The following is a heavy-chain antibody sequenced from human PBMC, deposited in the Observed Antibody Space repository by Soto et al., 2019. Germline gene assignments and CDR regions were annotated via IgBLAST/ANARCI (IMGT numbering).Heavy chain of an antibody. J-gene: IGHJ6*02. CDR2: ISAYNGNT. CDR1: GYTFTSYG. CDR3: ARDGRDTAMVFYYYYGMDV. V-gene: IGHV1-18*01. D-gene: IGHD5-18*01. Sequence: ASVKVSCKASGYTFTSYGISWVRKAPGQGLEWMGWISAYNGNTNYAQKLQGRVTMTTDTSTSTAYMELRSLRSDDTAVYYCARDGRDTAMVFYYYYGMDVWGQGTTVTVSS.